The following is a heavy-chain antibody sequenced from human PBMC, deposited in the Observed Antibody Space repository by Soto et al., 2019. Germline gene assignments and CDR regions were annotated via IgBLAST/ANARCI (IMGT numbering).Heavy chain of an antibody. J-gene: IGHJ5*02. CDR3: ARVSFDHFVHWFDP. V-gene: IGHV1-3*01. CDR2: INAGNGNT. CDR1: GYTFTSYA. Sequence: EASVKVSCKASGYTFTSYAMHWVRQAPGQRLEWMGWINAGNGNTKYSQKFQGRVTITRDTSKNQFSLLLNSVTPEDTAVYYCARVSFDHFVHWFDPWGQGTLVTVSS. D-gene: IGHD3-9*01.